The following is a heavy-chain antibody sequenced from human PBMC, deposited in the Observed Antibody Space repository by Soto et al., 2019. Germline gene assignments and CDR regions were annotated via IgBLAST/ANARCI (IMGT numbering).Heavy chain of an antibody. V-gene: IGHV4-30-4*01. Sequence: SETLSLTCTVSGGSISSGDYYWSWIRQPPGKGLEWIGYIYYSGSTYYNPSLKSRVTISVDTSKNQFSLKLSSVTAAETAVYYCAKQLIAAAGTDWFDPWGQGTMVTVSS. J-gene: IGHJ5*02. CDR2: IYYSGST. CDR3: AKQLIAAAGTDWFDP. D-gene: IGHD6-13*01. CDR1: GGSISSGDYY.